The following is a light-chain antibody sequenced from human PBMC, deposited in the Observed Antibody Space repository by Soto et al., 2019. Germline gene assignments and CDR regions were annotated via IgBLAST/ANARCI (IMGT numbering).Light chain of an antibody. CDR1: SSNLGAGYD. V-gene: IGLV1-40*01. CDR2: GNR. Sequence: QSVLTQPPSVSGAPGQRVTISCTGTSSNLGAGYDVHWYQQLPGAAPKLVIFGNRNRPSGVPERFSGSKSGTSASLAITGLQAEDEAAYYCQASDYSLTASVFGGGTKVTVL. J-gene: IGLJ3*02. CDR3: QASDYSLTASV.